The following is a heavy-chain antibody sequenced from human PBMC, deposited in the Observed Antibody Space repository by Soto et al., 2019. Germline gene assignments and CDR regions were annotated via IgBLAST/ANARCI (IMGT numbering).Heavy chain of an antibody. CDR1: GGSISSYY. V-gene: IGHV4-59*01. Sequence: SETLSLTCTVSGGSISSYYWSWIRQPPGKGLEWIGYIYYSGSTNYNPSLKSRVTISVDTSKNQFSLKLSSVTAADTAVYYCARSTYNWNLDYWGQGTLVTVSS. CDR2: IYYSGST. CDR3: ARSTYNWNLDY. J-gene: IGHJ4*02. D-gene: IGHD1-1*01.